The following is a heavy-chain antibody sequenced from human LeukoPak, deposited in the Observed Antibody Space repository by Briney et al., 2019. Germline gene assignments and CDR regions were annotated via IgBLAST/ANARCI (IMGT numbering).Heavy chain of an antibody. CDR2: IYWDDDK. J-gene: IGHJ5*02. D-gene: IGHD3-10*01. CDR1: GFSLSTSGVG. CDR3: AQVVWFGDHQEDWFDP. V-gene: IGHV2-5*02. Sequence: SSPTLVKPTQTLTLTCAFSGFSLSTSGVGVGWIRQPPGKALEWLALIYWDDDKRYSPSLKSRLTITKDTSKNQVVLTMTNMDPVDTATYYCAQVVWFGDHQEDWFDPWGQGTLVTVSS.